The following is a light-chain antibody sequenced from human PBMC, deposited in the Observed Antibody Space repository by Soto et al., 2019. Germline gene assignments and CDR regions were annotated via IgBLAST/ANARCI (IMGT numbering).Light chain of an antibody. Sequence: QSALTQPASVSGSPGQSITISGTGTSSDVGGYNYVSWYQQHPGKAPKLMIYEVSNRPSGVSNRFSGSKSGNTASLTISGLQAEDEADYYCISYTSSSTHVVFGGGTKLTVL. CDR1: SSDVGGYNY. J-gene: IGLJ2*01. CDR3: ISYTSSSTHVV. V-gene: IGLV2-14*01. CDR2: EVS.